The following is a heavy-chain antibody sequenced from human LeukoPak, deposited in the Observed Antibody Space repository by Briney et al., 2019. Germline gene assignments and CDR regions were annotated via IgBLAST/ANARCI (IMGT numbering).Heavy chain of an antibody. D-gene: IGHD3-10*01. J-gene: IGHJ4*02. Sequence: GGSLRLSCEASEFTVSSNYMSWVRQAPGKGLEWVSVIYSGGRTYYADSVKGRFTISRDNSKNTLYLQMNSLRAEDTAVYYCAREKDRAFDYWGQGTLVTVSS. CDR1: EFTVSSNY. CDR2: IYSGGRT. CDR3: AREKDRAFDY. V-gene: IGHV3-66*02.